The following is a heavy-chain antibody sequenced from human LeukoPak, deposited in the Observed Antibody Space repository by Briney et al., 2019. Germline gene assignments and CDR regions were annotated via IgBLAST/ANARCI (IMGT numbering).Heavy chain of an antibody. CDR2: IYSSGST. Sequence: KPSETLSLTCTVSGGSISSYYWSWIRQSAGKGLEWIGRIYSSGSTNYNPFLKSRVTMSIDTSKNQFSLNLSSVTAADTAMYYCAKGGSSWYNWFDPWGQGTLVTVSS. D-gene: IGHD6-13*01. CDR1: GGSISSYY. V-gene: IGHV4-4*07. J-gene: IGHJ5*02. CDR3: AKGGSSWYNWFDP.